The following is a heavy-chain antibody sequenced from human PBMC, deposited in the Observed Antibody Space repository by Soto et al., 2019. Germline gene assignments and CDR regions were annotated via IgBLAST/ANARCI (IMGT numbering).Heavy chain of an antibody. V-gene: IGHV6-1*01. D-gene: IGHD6-13*01. CDR1: GDSVSSNSAA. CDR3: ARDNSSSWYYYYHGMDV. Sequence: PSQTLSLTCAISGDSVSSNSAAWNWIRQSPSRGLEWLGRTYYRSKWYNDYAVSVKSRITINPDTSKNQFSLQLNSVTPEDTAVYYCARDNSSSWYYYYHGMDVWGQGTTVPVSS. J-gene: IGHJ6*02. CDR2: TYYRSKWYN.